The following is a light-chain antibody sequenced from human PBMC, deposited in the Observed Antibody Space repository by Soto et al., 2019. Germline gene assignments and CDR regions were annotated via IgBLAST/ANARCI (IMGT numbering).Light chain of an antibody. J-gene: IGKJ1*01. V-gene: IGKV1-5*01. Sequence: DIQMTQSPSTLSAYVGDRVTITCRASQSISSWLAWYQQKPGKAPKLLIYDASSLESGVPSRFSGSGSGTEFTLTINSLQPDDFATYYCQQYNTYTWTFGQGTKVDI. CDR2: DAS. CDR1: QSISSW. CDR3: QQYNTYTWT.